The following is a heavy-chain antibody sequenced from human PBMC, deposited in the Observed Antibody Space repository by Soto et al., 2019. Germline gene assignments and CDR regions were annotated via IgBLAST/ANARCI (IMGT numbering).Heavy chain of an antibody. CDR2: IIPNFDTI. CDR1: GATFSSFA. D-gene: IGHD3-3*01. CDR3: ASPLRWSGYYIAFDY. V-gene: IGHV1-69*01. Sequence: QVQLLQSGAEVKKPGSSLKVSCKASGATFSSFAFSWVRQAPGQGLEWMGVIIPNFDTIKFARKFQGRVTLTADESTGTAYMELDRLTSEDTAVYYCASPLRWSGYYIAFDYWGQGTLVIVSS. J-gene: IGHJ4*02.